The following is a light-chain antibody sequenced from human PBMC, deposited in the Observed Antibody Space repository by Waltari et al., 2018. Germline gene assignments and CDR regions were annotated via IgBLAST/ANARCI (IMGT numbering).Light chain of an antibody. CDR1: QSVSSY. Sequence: EIVLTQSPATLPLSPGARATVSCRASQSVSSYLAWYKQNPVQAPILLIYDASHRATGIRARFSGSGSGTDFSLTSSILEPEDLAVYYCQQRSGWPPMYTFGQGTKLEIK. CDR2: DAS. J-gene: IGKJ2*01. CDR3: QQRSGWPPMYT. V-gene: IGKV3-11*01.